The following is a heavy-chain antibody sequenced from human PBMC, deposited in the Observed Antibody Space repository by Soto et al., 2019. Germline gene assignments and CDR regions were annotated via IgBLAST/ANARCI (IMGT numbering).Heavy chain of an antibody. J-gene: IGHJ4*02. CDR3: ARARSGWWYFDY. D-gene: IGHD6-19*01. CDR1: GGSISSYY. Sequence: PSETLSLTCTVSGGSISSYYWSWIRQPPGKGLEWIGYIYYSGSTNYNPSLKSRATISVNTSKNQFSLKLTSVTAADTAVYYCARARSGWWYFDYWGQGTPVTVSS. V-gene: IGHV4-59*01. CDR2: IYYSGST.